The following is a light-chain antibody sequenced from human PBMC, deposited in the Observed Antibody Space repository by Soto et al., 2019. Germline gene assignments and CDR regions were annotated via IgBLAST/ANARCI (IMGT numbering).Light chain of an antibody. CDR1: SGHRNYI. CDR3: ETWDSNIRV. CDR2: PEPSGGY. V-gene: IGLV4-60*03. J-gene: IGLJ2*01. Sequence: QLVLTQSSSASASLGSSVKITCTLSSGHRNYIIAWLQQQPGKAPRYLMKPEPSGGYYRGSGVPDRFSGSSSGADRYLTISNLQSEDEADYYCETWDSNIRVFGGGTKVTVL.